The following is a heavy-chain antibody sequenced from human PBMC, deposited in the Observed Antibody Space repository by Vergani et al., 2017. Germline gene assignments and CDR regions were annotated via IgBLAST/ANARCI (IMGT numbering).Heavy chain of an antibody. V-gene: IGHV3-74*03. CDR1: GFSFNSYW. D-gene: IGHD4-17*01. Sequence: DVHLAESGGGFFQPGGSLRLSCSASGFSFNSYWMHWVRQVPGKGLLWVSRIKSDGRITAYADSVKGRFTISRDNAQNTLYLQMNSRRAEDTAVYYCAKDGDDYGDYGRRLDYWGQGTLVTVSS. CDR2: IKSDGRIT. J-gene: IGHJ4*02. CDR3: AKDGDDYGDYGRRLDY.